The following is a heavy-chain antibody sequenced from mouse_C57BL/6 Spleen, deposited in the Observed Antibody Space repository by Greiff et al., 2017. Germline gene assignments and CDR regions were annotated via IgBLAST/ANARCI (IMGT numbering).Heavy chain of an antibody. CDR3: ARRVAGSSYFDY. D-gene: IGHD1-1*01. V-gene: IGHV1-72*01. Sequence: QVHVKQPGAELVKPGASVKLSCKASGYTFTSYWMHWVKQRPGRGLEWIGRIDPNSGGTKYNEKFKSKATLTVDKPSSTAYMQLSSLTSEDSAVYYCARRVAGSSYFDYWGQGTTLTVSS. J-gene: IGHJ2*01. CDR1: GYTFTSYW. CDR2: IDPNSGGT.